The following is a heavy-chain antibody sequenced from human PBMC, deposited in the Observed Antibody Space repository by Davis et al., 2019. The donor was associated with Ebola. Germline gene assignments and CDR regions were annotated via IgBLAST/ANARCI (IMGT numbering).Heavy chain of an antibody. CDR3: ARSVDTPVVPYFDY. CDR1: GFTFSSYG. J-gene: IGHJ4*02. D-gene: IGHD5-18*01. CDR2: ISYDGDNN. Sequence: GGSLRLSCAASGFTFSSYGMHWVRQAPGKGLEWVAVISYDGDNNYHADSVQGRFTISRDNSKNTQYLEMNSLRAEDTAVYYCARSVDTPVVPYFDYWGQGALVTVSS. V-gene: IGHV3-30*19.